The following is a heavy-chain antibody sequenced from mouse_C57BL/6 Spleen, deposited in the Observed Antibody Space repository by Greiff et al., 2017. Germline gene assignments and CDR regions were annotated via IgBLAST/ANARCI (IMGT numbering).Heavy chain of an antibody. CDR3: ANWDGPWFAY. V-gene: IGHV1-22*01. D-gene: IGHD4-1*01. CDR1: GYTFTDYN. J-gene: IGHJ3*01. Sequence: EVQVVESGPELVKPGASVKMSCKASGYTFTDYNMHWVKQSHGKSLEWIGYINPNNGGTSYNQKFKGKATLTVNKSSSTAYMELRSLTSEDSAVYYCANWDGPWFAYWGQGTLVTVSA. CDR2: INPNNGGT.